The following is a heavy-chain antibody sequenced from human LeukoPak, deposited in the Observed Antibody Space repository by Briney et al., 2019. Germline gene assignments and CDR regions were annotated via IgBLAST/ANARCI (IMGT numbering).Heavy chain of an antibody. CDR3: ARETIFDYYMDV. J-gene: IGHJ6*03. CDR2: ISSSSSTI. Sequence: GGSLRLSCAASGFTFSSYSMNWVRQAPGKGLEWVSYISSSSSTIYYADSVKGRFTIPRDNAKNSLYLQMNSLRAEDTAVYYCARETIFDYYMDVWGKGTTVTVSS. D-gene: IGHD2/OR15-2a*01. V-gene: IGHV3-48*04. CDR1: GFTFSSYS.